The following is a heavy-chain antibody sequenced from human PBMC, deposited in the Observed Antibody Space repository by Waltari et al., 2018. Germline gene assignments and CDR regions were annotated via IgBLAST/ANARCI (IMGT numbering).Heavy chain of an antibody. CDR2: IYYSGST. J-gene: IGHJ4*02. V-gene: IGHV4-39*07. Sequence: QLQLQESGPGLVKPSETLSLSCTVSGGSISSRSSYWGWIRPPPGKGLEWIGSIYYSGSTYYNPSLKSRVTISVDTSKNQFSLKLSSVTAADTAVYYCARDWVVAATFFDYWGQGTLVTVSS. CDR1: GGSISSRSSY. CDR3: ARDWVVAATFFDY. D-gene: IGHD2-15*01.